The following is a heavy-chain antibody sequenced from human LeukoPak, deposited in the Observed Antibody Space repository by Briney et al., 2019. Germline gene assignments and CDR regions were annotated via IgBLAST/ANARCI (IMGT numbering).Heavy chain of an antibody. Sequence: GGSLRLSCAASGFTFSDFWMHWVRQAPGKGLVWVSRINNDGSDIIYTDSVKGRFTISRDNSKNTLYLQMNSLRAEDTAVYYCARGQIYGTGSYFFDHWGQGTLVTVSP. D-gene: IGHD3-10*01. CDR1: GFTFSDFW. CDR3: ARGQIYGTGSYFFDH. V-gene: IGHV3-74*01. CDR2: INNDGSDI. J-gene: IGHJ4*02.